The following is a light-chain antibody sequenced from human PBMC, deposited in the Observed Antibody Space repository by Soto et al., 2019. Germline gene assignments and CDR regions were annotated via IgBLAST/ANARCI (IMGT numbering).Light chain of an antibody. J-gene: IGKJ1*01. Sequence: TQSPGTLSLSQGERATLSCGASQSFNSIYLAWYQQKPGRAPRLLIYGASTRATGIPARFSGSGSGTEFTLTISGLQSEDFAVYYCQQYSIWRTFGQGTKVDIK. CDR1: QSFNSIY. CDR3: QQYSIWRT. V-gene: IGKV3-15*01. CDR2: GAS.